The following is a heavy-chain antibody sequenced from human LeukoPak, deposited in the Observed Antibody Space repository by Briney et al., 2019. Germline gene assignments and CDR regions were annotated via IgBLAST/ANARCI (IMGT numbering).Heavy chain of an antibody. CDR1: GFTFSSYG. D-gene: IGHD1-26*01. J-gene: IGHJ4*02. V-gene: IGHV3-30*02. CDR2: IRYDGSNK. Sequence: GGSLRLSCAASGFTFSSYGMHWVRQAPGKGLEWVAFIRYDGSNKCYADSVKGRFTISRDNSKNTLYLQMNSLRAEDTAVYYCAKGRVDLELPDPFDYWGQGTLVTVSS. CDR3: AKGRVDLELPDPFDY.